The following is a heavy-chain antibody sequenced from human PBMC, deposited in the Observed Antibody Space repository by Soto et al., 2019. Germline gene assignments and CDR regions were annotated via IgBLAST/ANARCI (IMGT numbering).Heavy chain of an antibody. Sequence: SETLSLTCTVSGGSISSYYWSWIRQPPGKGLGWIGYVYYSGNTNYNPSLKSRVTISVDTSKNQFSLKLSSVTAADTAVYYCARSPTMMVDYYFDSWGQGTLVTVS. V-gene: IGHV4-59*08. CDR1: GGSISSYY. J-gene: IGHJ4*02. D-gene: IGHD3-22*01. CDR2: VYYSGNT. CDR3: ARSPTMMVDYYFDS.